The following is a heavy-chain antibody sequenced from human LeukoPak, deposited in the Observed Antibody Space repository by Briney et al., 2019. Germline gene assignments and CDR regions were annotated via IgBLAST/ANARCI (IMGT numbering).Heavy chain of an antibody. CDR1: GGSISSYY. Sequence: SETLSLTCTVSGGSISSYYWTWIRQPAGKGLEWIGRIYASGNTNFNPSLKSRVIMSVDTSKNQFPLKLSSVTAADTAVYYCAREHSGLEGYPDCWGQGTLVTVSS. CDR3: AREHSGLEGYPDC. D-gene: IGHD3-3*01. V-gene: IGHV4-4*07. CDR2: IYASGNT. J-gene: IGHJ4*02.